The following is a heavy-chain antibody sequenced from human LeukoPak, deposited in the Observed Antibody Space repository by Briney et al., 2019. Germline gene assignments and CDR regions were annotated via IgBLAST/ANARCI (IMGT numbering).Heavy chain of an antibody. D-gene: IGHD2-15*01. CDR1: GFTFSSYG. CDR2: ISGSGGST. J-gene: IGHJ4*02. V-gene: IGHV3-23*01. Sequence: GGSLRLSCAASGFTFSSYGMSWVRQAPGKGLEWVSTISGSGGSTYYADSVKGRFTISRDNSKNTLYLQMNSLRAEDTAVYYCAKGLDIVVVVAATQGFDYWGQGTLVTVSS. CDR3: AKGLDIVVVVAATQGFDY.